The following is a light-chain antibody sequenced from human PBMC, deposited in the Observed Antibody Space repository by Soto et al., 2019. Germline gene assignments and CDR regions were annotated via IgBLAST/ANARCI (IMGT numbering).Light chain of an antibody. Sequence: MVRTHSPDSLTRWVGERATVNCKSIQSVFSRFRNKNYLGWFQQKPGQTPRLLIYWASTRESGVSDRFSGSGPGTASTPTIHSLQAEDLAVYYCKQYYTTPTWTFGQGTKVDI. V-gene: IGKV4-1*01. CDR2: WAS. CDR1: QSVFSRFRNKNY. J-gene: IGKJ1*01. CDR3: KQYYTTPTWT.